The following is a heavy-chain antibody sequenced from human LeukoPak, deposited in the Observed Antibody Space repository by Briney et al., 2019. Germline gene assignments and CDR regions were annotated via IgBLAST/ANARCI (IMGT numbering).Heavy chain of an antibody. CDR3: ARGTIASVD. J-gene: IGHJ4*02. V-gene: IGHV1-8*03. Sequence: GASVKVSCKASGYTFTRNDINWVRQATGQGLEWMGWMNPNSGNTDYAQKFQGRVTLTRNTSIDTAYMELSSLKSEDTAVYYCARGTIASVDWGQGTLVTVSS. CDR2: MNPNSGNT. D-gene: IGHD6-13*01. CDR1: GYTFTRND.